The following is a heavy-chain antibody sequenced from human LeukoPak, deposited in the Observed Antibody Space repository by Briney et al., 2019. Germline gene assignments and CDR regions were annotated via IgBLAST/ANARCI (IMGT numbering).Heavy chain of an antibody. D-gene: IGHD4-17*01. J-gene: IGHJ4*02. CDR1: GYTFTGYY. Sequence: GASVKVSCKASGYTFTGYYMHWVRQAPGQGLEWMGWINPNTGGTNYAQKFQGRVTMTRDTSISTAYMELTRLRSDDTAVYYCARDNGDYWFDYWGQGTLVTVSS. V-gene: IGHV1-2*02. CDR2: INPNTGGT. CDR3: ARDNGDYWFDY.